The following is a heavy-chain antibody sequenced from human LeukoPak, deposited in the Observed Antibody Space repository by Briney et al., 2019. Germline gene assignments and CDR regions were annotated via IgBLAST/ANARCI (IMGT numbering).Heavy chain of an antibody. CDR2: ISSSRTFI. CDR1: GFTFSSYS. Sequence: GGSLRLSCAASGFTFSSYSMNWVRQAPGKGLEWVSSISSSRTFIYYADSVKGRFTISRDNAKNSLYLQMNSLRAEDTAVYYCAREYYYGSSGYYNYWGQGTLVTVSS. J-gene: IGHJ4*02. V-gene: IGHV3-21*01. CDR3: AREYYYGSSGYYNY. D-gene: IGHD3-22*01.